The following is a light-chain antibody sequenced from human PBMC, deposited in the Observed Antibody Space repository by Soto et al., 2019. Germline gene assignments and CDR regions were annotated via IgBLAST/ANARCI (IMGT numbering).Light chain of an antibody. CDR1: QSVSSSY. V-gene: IGKV3-20*01. Sequence: EIVLTQSPGTLSLSPGERATLSCRASQSVSSSYLAWYQQKPGQAPRLLIYGASSRATGIPDRFSGSGSGTDFTLTISRLEPEDFAVYYCPHYGSSPRLTFVGGTKVEIK. CDR3: PHYGSSPRLT. CDR2: GAS. J-gene: IGKJ4*01.